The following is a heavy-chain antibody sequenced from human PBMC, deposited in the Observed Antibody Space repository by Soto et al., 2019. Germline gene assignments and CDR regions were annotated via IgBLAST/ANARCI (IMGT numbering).Heavy chain of an antibody. J-gene: IGHJ5*02. D-gene: IGHD1-26*01. Sequence: QVQLQQSGPGLVKPSQTLSLTCAISGDSVSSNSAAWNWIRQSPSRGLEWLGRTHYRSKWFSDYALSVKSRITINADTSKNQFSLQLNSVTPEDTAVYYCARVGDSANYADWFDPWGQGTLVTVSS. V-gene: IGHV6-1*01. CDR1: GDSVSSNSAA. CDR2: THYRSKWFS. CDR3: ARVGDSANYADWFDP.